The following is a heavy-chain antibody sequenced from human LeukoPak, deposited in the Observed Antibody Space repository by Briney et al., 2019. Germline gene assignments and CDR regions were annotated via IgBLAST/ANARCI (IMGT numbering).Heavy chain of an antibody. Sequence: GASVKVSCKASGYTFTSYAMHWVRQAPGQRLEWMGWINAGNGNTKYSQEFQGRFTITRDTSASTAYMELRSLRSDDTAVYYCARVAPRYYYDSSGYYGDYWGQGTLVTVSS. CDR3: ARVAPRYYYDSSGYYGDY. V-gene: IGHV1-3*01. CDR1: GYTFTSYA. CDR2: INAGNGNT. J-gene: IGHJ4*02. D-gene: IGHD3-22*01.